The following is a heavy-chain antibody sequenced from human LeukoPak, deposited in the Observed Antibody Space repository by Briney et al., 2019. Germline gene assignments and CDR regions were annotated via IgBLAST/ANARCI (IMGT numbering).Heavy chain of an antibody. CDR3: ARGDLVSTFPYYFDY. D-gene: IGHD2-21*02. Sequence: ASVKVSCKASGYTFTSYYMHWVRQAPGQGLEWMGIINPSGGSTSYAQKFQGRVTMTRDTSTSTAYMEMSRLRSEDTAVYYCARGDLVSTFPYYFDYWGQGTLVTVSS. J-gene: IGHJ4*02. V-gene: IGHV1-46*01. CDR2: INPSGGST. CDR1: GYTFTSYY.